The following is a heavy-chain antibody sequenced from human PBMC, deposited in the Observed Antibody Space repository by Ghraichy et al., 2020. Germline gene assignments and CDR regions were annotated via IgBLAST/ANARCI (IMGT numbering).Heavy chain of an antibody. J-gene: IGHJ6*02. V-gene: IGHV3-74*01. CDR3: ARVGQRYYYGMDV. D-gene: IGHD6-25*01. CDR1: GFTFSSYW. Sequence: GGSLRLSCAASGFTFSSYWMHWVRQAPGKGLVWVSRINSDGSSTSYADSVKGRFTISRDNAKNTLYLQMNSLRAEDTAVYYCARVGQRYYYGMDVWGQGTTVTVSS. CDR2: INSDGSST.